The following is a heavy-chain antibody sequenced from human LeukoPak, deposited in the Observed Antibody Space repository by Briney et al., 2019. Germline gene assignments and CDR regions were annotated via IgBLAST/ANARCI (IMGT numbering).Heavy chain of an antibody. CDR3: ARHGLTGTTRYYYYGMDV. CDR2: IYPGDSGT. J-gene: IGHJ6*02. CDR1: GYSFTSYW. D-gene: IGHD1-20*01. Sequence: GESLKISCKGSGYSFTSYWIGWVRQMPGKGLEWMGIIYPGDSGTRYSPSFQGQVTISADKSISTAYLQWSSLKASDTAMYYCARHGLTGTTRYYYYGMDVWGQGTTVTVSS. V-gene: IGHV5-51*01.